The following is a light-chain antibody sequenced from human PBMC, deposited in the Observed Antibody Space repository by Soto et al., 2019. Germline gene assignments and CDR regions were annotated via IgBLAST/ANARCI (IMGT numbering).Light chain of an antibody. J-gene: IGKJ5*01. CDR2: DAS. CDR3: QQYGASPLT. CDR1: QYVSGRC. V-gene: IGKV3-20*01. Sequence: IVVTQSPGTLSLSEGQRVTLSCRASQYVSGRCIAWYQVKSGQTPRLLIYDASNRATGIPDRFSGSGSGTEFTLTISRLEPEDFAVYYCQQYGASPLTFGGGTRLEIK.